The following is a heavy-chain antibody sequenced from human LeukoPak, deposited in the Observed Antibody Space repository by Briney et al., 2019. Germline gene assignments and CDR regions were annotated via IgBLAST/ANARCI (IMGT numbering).Heavy chain of an antibody. CDR1: GESFSGYY. D-gene: IGHD3-22*01. CDR3: ARGRGSSGYYYDY. Sequence: PSETLSLTCAVYGESFSGYYWSWIRRPPGKGLEWIGEINHSGSTNYNPSLKSRVTISVDTSKNQFSLKLSSVTAADTAVYYCARGRGSSGYYYDYWGQGTLVTVSS. CDR2: INHSGST. J-gene: IGHJ4*02. V-gene: IGHV4-34*01.